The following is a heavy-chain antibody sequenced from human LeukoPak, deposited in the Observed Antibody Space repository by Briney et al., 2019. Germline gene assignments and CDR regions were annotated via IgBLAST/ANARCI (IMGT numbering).Heavy chain of an antibody. J-gene: IGHJ4*02. D-gene: IGHD6-13*01. V-gene: IGHV3-23*01. CDR3: ALSGGYSSSWYRFDY. CDR2: ISGSGGST. Sequence: GGSLRLSWAASGFTFSTYAMSWVRQAPGKGLEWVSVISGSGGSTNHADSVKGRFTISRDNSKNTLYLQMNSLKAEDTAVYYCALSGGYSSSWYRFDYWGQGTLVTVSS. CDR1: GFTFSTYA.